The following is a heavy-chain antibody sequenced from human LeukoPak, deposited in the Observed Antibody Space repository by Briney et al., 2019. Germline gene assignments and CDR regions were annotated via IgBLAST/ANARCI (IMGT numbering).Heavy chain of an antibody. CDR1: GFTFSSYA. D-gene: IGHD1-26*01. CDR3: ASVFQGELMGPTHY. V-gene: IGHV3-64*02. J-gene: IGHJ4*02. CDR2: ISSNGGST. Sequence: PGGSLRLSCAASGFTFSSYAMHWVRQAPGKGLEYVSAISSNGGSTYYADSVKGRFTISRGNSKNTLYLQMVSLRAEDMAVYYCASVFQGELMGPTHYWGQGPLLPVPS.